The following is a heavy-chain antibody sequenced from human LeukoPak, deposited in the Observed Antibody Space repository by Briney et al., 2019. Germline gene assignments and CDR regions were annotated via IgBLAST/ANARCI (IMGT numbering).Heavy chain of an antibody. CDR3: AKDLVRTAIDY. CDR2: ISYDGSNK. J-gene: IGHJ4*02. CDR1: GFTFSSYG. D-gene: IGHD6-25*01. Sequence: GGSLRLSCAASGFTFSSYGMHRVRQAPGKGLEWVAVISYDGSNKYYADSVKGRFTISRDNSKNTLYLQMNSLRAEDTAVYYCAKDLVRTAIDYWGQGTLVTVSS. V-gene: IGHV3-30*18.